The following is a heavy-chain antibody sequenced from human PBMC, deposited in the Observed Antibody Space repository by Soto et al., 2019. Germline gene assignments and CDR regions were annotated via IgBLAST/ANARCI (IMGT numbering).Heavy chain of an antibody. CDR3: AKGRGTTMAPPFDY. D-gene: IGHD1-1*01. Sequence: GGSLTLSCAASGLTVSSYAMSWVRQAAGKGLEWVSAISGSGDSTHYAAAVESRFTITRDNSKNTLYVQMNSLRVEDTAVYYCAKGRGTTMAPPFDYWGQGTRVTVSS. V-gene: IGHV3-23*01. CDR2: ISGSGDST. J-gene: IGHJ4*02. CDR1: GLTVSSYA.